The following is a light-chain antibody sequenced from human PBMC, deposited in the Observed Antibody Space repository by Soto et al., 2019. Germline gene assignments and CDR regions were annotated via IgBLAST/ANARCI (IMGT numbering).Light chain of an antibody. J-gene: IGKJ4*01. CDR3: QHLTDYPLT. V-gene: IGKV1-9*01. Sequence: DIQLTQSPSVVSASVGDRVTLTCRASRAISRHLAWYQQKPGKAPKLLIYTSSFLQSGVPPRFSGSGSGTEYTLTISSMQPEDFATYYCQHLTDYPLTFGGGTKLEI. CDR1: RAISRH. CDR2: TSS.